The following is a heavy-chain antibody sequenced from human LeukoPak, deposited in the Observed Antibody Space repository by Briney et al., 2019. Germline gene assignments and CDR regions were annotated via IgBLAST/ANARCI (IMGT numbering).Heavy chain of an antibody. V-gene: IGHV3-9*01. J-gene: IGHJ4*02. CDR3: AKDPSWGSSDFYYFES. D-gene: IGHD3-22*01. Sequence: GGSLRLSCAASGFTFDDYAMHWVRQAPGKGLEWVSGISWNSGNIGYADSVKGRFTISRDNAKNSLYLQMNSLRAEDTALYYCAKDPSWGSSDFYYFESWGQGTLVTVSS. CDR2: ISWNSGNI. CDR1: GFTFDDYA.